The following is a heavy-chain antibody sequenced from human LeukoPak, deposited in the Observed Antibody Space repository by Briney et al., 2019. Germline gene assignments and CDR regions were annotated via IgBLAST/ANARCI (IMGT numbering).Heavy chain of an antibody. CDR3: ALPRGRTNWFDP. V-gene: IGHV1-69*05. CDR1: GGTFSSYA. J-gene: IGHJ5*02. D-gene: IGHD1-14*01. CDR2: IIPIFGTA. Sequence: SVKVSCKASGGTFSSYAISWVRQAPGQGLEWMGRIIPIFGTANSAQKFHGRVTITTAESTSTAYMELSSLRSEDTAVYYCALPRGRTNWFDPWGQGTLVTVSS.